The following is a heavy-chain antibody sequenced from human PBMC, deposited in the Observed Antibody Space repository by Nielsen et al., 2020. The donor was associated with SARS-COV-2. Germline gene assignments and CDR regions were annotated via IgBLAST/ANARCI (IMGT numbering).Heavy chain of an antibody. CDR2: INTPATI. J-gene: IGHJ2*01. V-gene: IGHV3-11*01. CDR3: ARNGHGGYDWSPRYFDL. D-gene: IGHD5-12*01. Sequence: GESLKISCAASGFTSSDYYMSWVRQSPGRVLEWVSYINTPATIYYADSLKGRFTISRDNPKNSLYPQMNSLRAEDTAVYYCARNGHGGYDWSPRYFDLWGRGTLVTVSS. CDR1: GFTSSDYY.